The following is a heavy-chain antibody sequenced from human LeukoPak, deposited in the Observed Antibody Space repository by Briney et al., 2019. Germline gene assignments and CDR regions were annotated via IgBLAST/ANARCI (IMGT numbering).Heavy chain of an antibody. CDR3: ARGMDGYGPDAFDI. CDR1: GFTFSSYA. V-gene: IGHV3-23*01. CDR2: SGTYGRT. Sequence: GGSLRLSCSASGFTFSSYAMHWVRQAPGKGLEWVSVSGTYGRTQYADSVKGRFTISRDSSKNTLYLQTNSLRVEDTAVYYCARGMDGYGPDAFDIWGQGTMVTVSS. D-gene: IGHD5-24*01. J-gene: IGHJ3*02.